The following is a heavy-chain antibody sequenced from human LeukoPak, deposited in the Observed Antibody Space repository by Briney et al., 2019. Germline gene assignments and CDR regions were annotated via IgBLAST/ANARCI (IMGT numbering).Heavy chain of an antibody. D-gene: IGHD3-10*01. CDR2: ISGSGGST. J-gene: IGHJ4*02. V-gene: IGHV3-23*01. CDR1: GFTVSSNY. CDR3: AKDYKYYFDY. Sequence: GGSLRLSCAASGFTVSSNYMSWVRQAPGKGLKWVSAISGSGGSTYYADSVKGRFTISRDNSKNTLYLQMNSLRAEDTAVYYCAKDYKYYFDYWGQGTLVTVSS.